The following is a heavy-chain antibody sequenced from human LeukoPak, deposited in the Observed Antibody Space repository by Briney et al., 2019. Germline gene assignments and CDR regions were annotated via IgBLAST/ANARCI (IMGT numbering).Heavy chain of an antibody. CDR2: IYPADSDI. J-gene: IGHJ5*02. Sequence: GESXKXSCXXSGYXINNYWIAWVRQMPGKGLEWMGIIYPADSDIRYSPSFQGQVTISADKSISTAYLQWNSLKASDTVMYYCARQEYCSGASCYTWFDPWGQGTLVTVSS. CDR1: GYXINNYW. CDR3: ARQEYCSGASCYTWFDP. D-gene: IGHD2-15*01. V-gene: IGHV5-51*01.